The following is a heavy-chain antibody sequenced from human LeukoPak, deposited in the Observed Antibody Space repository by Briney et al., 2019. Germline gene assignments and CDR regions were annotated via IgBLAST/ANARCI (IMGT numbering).Heavy chain of an antibody. D-gene: IGHD3-10*01. CDR1: GGSFSDYF. CDR2: INHSGST. V-gene: IGHV4-34*01. Sequence: PSETLSLTCAVYGGSFSDYFWSWIRQPPGKGLEWIGEINHSGSTNYNPSLKSRVTISVDTSKNQFSLKLSSVTAADTAVYYCARAGEYNGYYFDYWGQGTLVTVSS. CDR3: ARAGEYNGYYFDY. J-gene: IGHJ4*02.